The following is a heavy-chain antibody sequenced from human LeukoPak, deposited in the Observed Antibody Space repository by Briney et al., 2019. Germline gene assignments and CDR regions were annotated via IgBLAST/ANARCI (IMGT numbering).Heavy chain of an antibody. CDR1: GVSFSGYY. CDR2: INHRGST. Sequence: SETLSLTCAVYGVSFSGYYWSWIRQPPGKGLEWIGEINHRGSTNYNPSLKSRVTISVDTSKNQSSLKLSSVTAADTAVYYCARVPRKAYYYDSSGTPVGFDYWGQGTLVTVSS. J-gene: IGHJ4*02. D-gene: IGHD3-22*01. CDR3: ARVPRKAYYYDSSGTPVGFDY. V-gene: IGHV4-34*01.